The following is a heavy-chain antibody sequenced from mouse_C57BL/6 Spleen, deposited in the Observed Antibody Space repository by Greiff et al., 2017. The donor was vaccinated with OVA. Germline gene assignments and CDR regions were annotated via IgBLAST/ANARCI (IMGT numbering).Heavy chain of an antibody. V-gene: IGHV5-4*01. J-gene: IGHJ3*01. Sequence: EVQGVESGGGLVKPGGSLKLSCAASGFTFSSYAMSWVRQTPGKRLEWVGTISDGGSYTYYPDNVKGRFTISSDNAKNNLYLQMSHLKAEDTAMYYCARDRTGTGTWFAYWGQGTLVTVSA. CDR1: GFTFSSYA. CDR2: ISDGGSYT. CDR3: ARDRTGTGTWFAY. D-gene: IGHD4-1*01.